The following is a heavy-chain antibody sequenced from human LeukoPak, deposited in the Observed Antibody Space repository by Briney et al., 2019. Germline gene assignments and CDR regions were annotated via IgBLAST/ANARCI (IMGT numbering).Heavy chain of an antibody. CDR3: ARNYDSGGYGMDV. CDR2: MYYSGST. D-gene: IGHD3-22*01. J-gene: IGHJ6*02. Sequence: PSETLSLTCTVSGGSISSYYWSWIRQPPGKGLEWIGYMYYSGSTNYNPSLKSRVTISGDTSKNQFSLKLSSVTAADTAVYYCARNYDSGGYGMDVWGQGTTATVSS. V-gene: IGHV4-59*01. CDR1: GGSISSYY.